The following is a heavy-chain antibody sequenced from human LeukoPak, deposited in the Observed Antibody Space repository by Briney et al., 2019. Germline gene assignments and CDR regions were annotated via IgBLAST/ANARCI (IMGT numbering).Heavy chain of an antibody. CDR2: ISSSSSYI. Sequence: GGSLRLSCAASGFTFSSYSMNWVRQAPGKGLEWVSSISSSSSYIYYADSVKGRFTISRDNAKNSLYLQMNSLRAEDTAVYYCARDDITMVRGVDFDYWGQGTLVTVSS. D-gene: IGHD3-10*01. V-gene: IGHV3-21*01. CDR3: ARDDITMVRGVDFDY. CDR1: GFTFSSYS. J-gene: IGHJ4*02.